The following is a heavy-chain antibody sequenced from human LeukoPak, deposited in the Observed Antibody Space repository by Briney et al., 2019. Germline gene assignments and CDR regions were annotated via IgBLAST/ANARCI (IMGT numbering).Heavy chain of an antibody. J-gene: IGHJ3*02. CDR1: GGTFSSYT. V-gene: IGHV1-69*02. CDR3: ARVGTGTTYAFDI. Sequence: GSSVKVSCKASGGTFSSYTISWVRQAPGQGLEWMGRIIPILGIANYAQKFQGRVTITADKSTSTAYMKLSSLRSEDTAVYYCARVGTGTTYAFDIWGQGTMVTVSS. D-gene: IGHD1-1*01. CDR2: IIPILGIA.